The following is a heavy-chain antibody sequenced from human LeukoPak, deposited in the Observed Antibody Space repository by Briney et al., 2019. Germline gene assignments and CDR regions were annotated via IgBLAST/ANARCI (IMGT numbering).Heavy chain of an antibody. V-gene: IGHV3-23*01. J-gene: IGHJ4*02. Sequence: PGGSLRLSCAASGFTFSSYGMSWVRQAPGKGLEWVSAIGGSGGGTYYADSVKGRFTISRDNSKNTLYLQMNSPRAEDTAVYYCARDYGGNSEPLDYWGQGTLVIVSS. CDR1: GFTFSSYG. CDR2: IGGSGGGT. D-gene: IGHD4-23*01. CDR3: ARDYGGNSEPLDY.